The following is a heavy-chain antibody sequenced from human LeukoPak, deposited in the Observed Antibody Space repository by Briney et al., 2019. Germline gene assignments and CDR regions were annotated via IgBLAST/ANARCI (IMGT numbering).Heavy chain of an antibody. CDR1: GFTFGSYA. Sequence: GGSLRLSCAASGFTFGSYAMSWVRQAPGKGLEWVSAISGSGGSTYYADSVKGRFTISRDNSKNTLYLQMNSLRAEDTAVYYCAKGHTIFGVVIIAGAFDIWGQGTMVTVSS. CDR3: AKGHTIFGVVIIAGAFDI. D-gene: IGHD3-3*01. CDR2: ISGSGGST. J-gene: IGHJ3*02. V-gene: IGHV3-23*01.